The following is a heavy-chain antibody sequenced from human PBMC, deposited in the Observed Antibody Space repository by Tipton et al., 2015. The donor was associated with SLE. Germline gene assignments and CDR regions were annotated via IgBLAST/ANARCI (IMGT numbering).Heavy chain of an antibody. V-gene: IGHV4-59*08. J-gene: IGHJ4*02. CDR2: IYYSGST. CDR3: ARGEEWFDY. CDR1: GGSISSYY. Sequence: TLSLTCTVSGGSISSYYWSWIRQPPGKGLEWIGYIYYSGSTNYNPPPKSRVTISVDTSKNQFSLKLSSVTAADTAVYYCARGEEWFDYWGQGTLVTVSS. D-gene: IGHD3-3*01.